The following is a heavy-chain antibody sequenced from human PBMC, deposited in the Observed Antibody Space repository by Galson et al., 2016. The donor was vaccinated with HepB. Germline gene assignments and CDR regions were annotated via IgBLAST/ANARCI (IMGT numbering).Heavy chain of an antibody. Sequence: SETLSLTCTVSGGSINSSGHYWGWIRLSPVKGLEWIGSTSHSGTTSYSPSFRSRITVSADTSKNQFSLRLNSMTAADTAVYYCARHTGSSAFYYSGIDVWGQGTKVTVSS. J-gene: IGHJ6*02. V-gene: IGHV4-39*01. CDR3: ARHTGSSAFYYSGIDV. CDR2: TSHSGTT. D-gene: IGHD3-10*01. CDR1: GGSINSSGHY.